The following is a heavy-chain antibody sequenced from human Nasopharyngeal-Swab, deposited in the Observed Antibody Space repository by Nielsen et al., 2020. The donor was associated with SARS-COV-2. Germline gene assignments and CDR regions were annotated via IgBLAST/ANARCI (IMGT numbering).Heavy chain of an antibody. V-gene: IGHV1-69*10. CDR2: IIPILGIA. D-gene: IGHD3-22*01. Sequence: SVKVSCKASGGTFSSYAISWVRQAPGQGLEWMGGIIPILGIANYAQKFQGRVTITADKSTSTAYMELSSLRSEDTAVYYCARDRAYYYDSKDGYFQHWGQGTLVTVSS. J-gene: IGHJ1*01. CDR3: ARDRAYYYDSKDGYFQH. CDR1: GGTFSSYA.